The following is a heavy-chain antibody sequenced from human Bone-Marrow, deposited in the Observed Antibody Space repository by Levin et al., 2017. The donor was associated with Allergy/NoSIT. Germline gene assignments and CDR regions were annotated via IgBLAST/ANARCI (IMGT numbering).Heavy chain of an antibody. CDR1: GFAFGAYG. CDR2: ISYGGTYK. CDR3: AKDFDSSGYWPDL. D-gene: IGHD3-22*01. V-gene: IGHV3-30*18. Sequence: LAGGSLRLSCAASGFAFGAYGMHWVRQAPGKGLEWVAVISYGGTYKYYADSVKGRFTISRDNSKNTLYLQMNSLRAEDTALYYCAKDFDSSGYWPDLWGQGTLVTVSS. J-gene: IGHJ4*02.